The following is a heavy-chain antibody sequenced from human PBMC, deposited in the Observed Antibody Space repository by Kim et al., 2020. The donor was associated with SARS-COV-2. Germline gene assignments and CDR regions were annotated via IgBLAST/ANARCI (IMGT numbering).Heavy chain of an antibody. CDR3: ARRGHDSSGYYYIEGGFGY. CDR2: ISSSGSTI. V-gene: IGHV3-48*03. J-gene: IGHJ4*02. CDR1: GFTFSSYE. Sequence: GGSLRLSCAASGFTFSSYEMNWVRQAPGKGLEWVSYISSSGSTIYYADSVKGRFTISRDNAKNSLYLQMNSPRAEDTAVYYCARRGHDSSGYYYIEGGFGYWGQGTLVTVSS. D-gene: IGHD3-22*01.